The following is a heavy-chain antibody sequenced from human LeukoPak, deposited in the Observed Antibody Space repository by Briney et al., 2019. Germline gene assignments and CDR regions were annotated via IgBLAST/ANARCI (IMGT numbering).Heavy chain of an antibody. CDR1: GFTFNNYG. J-gene: IGHJ4*02. CDR3: VKGLVYYFDY. V-gene: IGHV3-30*02. D-gene: IGHD3-10*01. Sequence: GGSLRLSCAASGFTFNNYGMHWVRQAPGKWLEWVTFIQYDVSNTYYADSVKGRFTFSRDNSKNTLYLHMNSLRAEDTAVYYCVKGLVYYFDYWGQGTLVSVSS. CDR2: IQYDVSNT.